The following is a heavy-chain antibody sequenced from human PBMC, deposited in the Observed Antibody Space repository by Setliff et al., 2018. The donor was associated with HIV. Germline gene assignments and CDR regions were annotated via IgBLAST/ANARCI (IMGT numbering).Heavy chain of an antibody. Sequence: SETLSLTCAVSGYSISTAYYWAWIRQSPGKGLEWIGGFHHSGSAHYNPCLKSRVTISGQTSKNQFSLTLTSVTAADTAIYYCARQGAGYYYDSSDYYTGNGFDMWGQGTMVTVSS. D-gene: IGHD3-22*01. J-gene: IGHJ3*02. CDR1: GYSISTAYY. CDR3: ARQGAGYYYDSSDYYTGNGFDM. CDR2: FHHSGSA. V-gene: IGHV4-38-2*01.